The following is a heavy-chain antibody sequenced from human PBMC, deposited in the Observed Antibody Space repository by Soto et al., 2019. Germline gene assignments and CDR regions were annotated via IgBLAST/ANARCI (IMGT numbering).Heavy chain of an antibody. Sequence: AGESLKISCKGSGYSFTSYWISWVRQMPGKGLEWMGRIDPSDSYTNYSPSFQGHVTISADKSISTAYLQWSSLKASDTAMYYCARLPYYYDSSGYYRALDYWGQGTLVTVSS. D-gene: IGHD3-22*01. CDR3: ARLPYYYDSSGYYRALDY. CDR2: IDPSDSYT. V-gene: IGHV5-10-1*01. CDR1: GYSFTSYW. J-gene: IGHJ4*02.